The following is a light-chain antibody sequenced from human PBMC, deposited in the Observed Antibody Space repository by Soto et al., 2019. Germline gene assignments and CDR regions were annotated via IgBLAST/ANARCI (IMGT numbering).Light chain of an antibody. CDR2: KAS. CDR3: QQYGSSSPWT. CDR1: QSISSW. Sequence: DIPMTQSPSTLSASVGDRVTITCRASQSISSWLAWYQQKPGRAPKLLIYKASSLETRVPSRFSGSGSGTEFTLIISSLQPDDFASYYCQQYGSSSPWTFGQGTKVEIK. V-gene: IGKV1-5*03. J-gene: IGKJ1*01.